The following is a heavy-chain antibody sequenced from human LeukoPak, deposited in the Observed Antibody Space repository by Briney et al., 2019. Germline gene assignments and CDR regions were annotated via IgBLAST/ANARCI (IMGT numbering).Heavy chain of an antibody. CDR2: VYYTGST. D-gene: IGHD3-10*01. Sequence: SETLSLTCTVSGESVTRCTFYWLWLRQPPGKGLEWIVTVYYTGSTYYNPSLKSRVTISMDTCSNQISLLLMSGLAPDTAVEYCSPHSSSGSLSRPFVPWGQGTLVTVSS. J-gene: IGHJ5*02. CDR1: GESVTRCTFY. CDR3: SPHSSSGSLSRPFVP. V-gene: IGHV4-39*01.